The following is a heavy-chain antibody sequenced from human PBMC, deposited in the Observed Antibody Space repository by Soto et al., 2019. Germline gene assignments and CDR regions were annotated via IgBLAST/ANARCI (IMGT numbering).Heavy chain of an antibody. D-gene: IGHD5-12*01. V-gene: IGHV4-31*03. CDR3: ARGHSGYDFTYYYYGMDV. J-gene: IGHJ6*02. Sequence: QVQLQESGPGLVKPSQTLSLTCTVSGGSISSGGYYWSWIRQHPGKGLVWIGYIYYSGSTYYNPSLKSRGTISVDTSKNQFSLKLSSVTAADTAVYYCARGHSGYDFTYYYYGMDVWGQGTTVTVSS. CDR1: GGSISSGGYY. CDR2: IYYSGST.